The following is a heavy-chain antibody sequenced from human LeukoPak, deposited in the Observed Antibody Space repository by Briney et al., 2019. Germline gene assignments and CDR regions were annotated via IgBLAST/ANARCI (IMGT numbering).Heavy chain of an antibody. CDR1: GFTFSSYS. D-gene: IGHD3-3*01. CDR2: ISSSSSYI. V-gene: IGHV3-21*01. J-gene: IGHJ5*02. Sequence: GGSLRHSCAASGFTFSSYSMNWVRQAPGKGLEWVSSISSSSSYIYYADSVKGRFTISRDNAKNSLYLQMNSLRAEDTAVYYCARGQYYDFWSGPLYNWFDPWGQGTLVTVSS. CDR3: ARGQYYDFWSGPLYNWFDP.